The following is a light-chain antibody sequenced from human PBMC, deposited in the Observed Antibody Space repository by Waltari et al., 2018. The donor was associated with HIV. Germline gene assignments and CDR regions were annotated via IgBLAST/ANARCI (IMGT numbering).Light chain of an antibody. V-gene: IGLV1-40*01. CDR1: SSNIGSGYD. J-gene: IGLJ3*02. Sequence: QSVLTQPPSVSGAPGQRVSISCSGGSSNIGSGYDVHWYQQFPGRAPKVLIYATTKRPSGVPDRFSGSKSGYSASLVITGLQAEDDADYYCQSYDSSLSGWVFGGGTKLTVL. CDR2: ATT. CDR3: QSYDSSLSGWV.